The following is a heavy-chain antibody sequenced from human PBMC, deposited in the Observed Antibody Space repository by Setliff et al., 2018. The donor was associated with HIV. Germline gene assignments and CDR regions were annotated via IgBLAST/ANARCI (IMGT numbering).Heavy chain of an antibody. Sequence: ASVKVSCKVSGYTLTELSMHWVRQAPGKGLEWMGWISAYNGNTNYAQKLQGRVTMTTDTSTSTAYMELRNLRSDDTAVYYCARAPKRVYYYGSGTYLHDAFDIWGQGTMVTVSS. CDR2: ISAYNGNT. CDR3: ARAPKRVYYYGSGTYLHDAFDI. CDR1: GYTLTELS. J-gene: IGHJ3*02. D-gene: IGHD3-10*01. V-gene: IGHV1-18*01.